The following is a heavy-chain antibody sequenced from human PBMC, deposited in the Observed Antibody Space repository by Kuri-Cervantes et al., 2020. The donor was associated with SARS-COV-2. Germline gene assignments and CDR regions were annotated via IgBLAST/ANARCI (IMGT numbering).Heavy chain of an antibody. CDR1: GFTVSSNY. CDR3: TTDPTDEFQTNYDYVWGSYHHPYFDY. V-gene: IGHV3-53*01. CDR2: IYSGGST. J-gene: IGHJ4*02. Sequence: GESLKISCAASGFTVSSNYMSWVRQAPGKGLEWVSVIYSGGSTYYADSVKGRLTISRDNSKNTLYLQMNSLKTEDTAVYYCTTDPTDEFQTNYDYVWGSYHHPYFDYWGQGTLVTVSS. D-gene: IGHD3-16*02.